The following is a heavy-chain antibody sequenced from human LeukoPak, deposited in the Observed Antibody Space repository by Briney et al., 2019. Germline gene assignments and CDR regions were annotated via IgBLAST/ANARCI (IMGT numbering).Heavy chain of an antibody. CDR1: GGSITSSSYS. D-gene: IGHD2-2*01. Sequence: SETLSLTCTVSGGSITSSSYSWGWIRQPPGKGPEWIGSIYYSGSTYYNPSLKSRVTISVDTSKNQFSLKLSSVTAADTAVYYCARRVDIVVDSINWFDPWGQGTLVTISS. J-gene: IGHJ5*02. CDR3: ARRVDIVVDSINWFDP. CDR2: IYYSGST. V-gene: IGHV4-39*07.